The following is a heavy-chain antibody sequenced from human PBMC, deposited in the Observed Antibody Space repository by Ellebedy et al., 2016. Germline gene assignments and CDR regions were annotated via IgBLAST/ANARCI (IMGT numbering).Heavy chain of an antibody. J-gene: IGHJ4*02. Sequence: GGSLRLSCAASGFTFSSYSMNWVRQAPGKGLEWVSYISSSSSTIYYADSVKGRFTISRDNAKNSLYLQMNSLRAEDTAVYYCARDLEKEWLAPEPDWHYWGQGTLVTVSS. CDR2: ISSSSSTI. CDR3: ARDLEKEWLAPEPDWHY. V-gene: IGHV3-48*01. CDR1: GFTFSSYS. D-gene: IGHD6-19*01.